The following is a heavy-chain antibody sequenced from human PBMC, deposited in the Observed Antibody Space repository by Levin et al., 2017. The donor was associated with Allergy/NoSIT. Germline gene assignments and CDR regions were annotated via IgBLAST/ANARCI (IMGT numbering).Heavy chain of an antibody. Sequence: SETLSLTCTVSGVSLSSGDYYWSWIRQPPGKGLEWIGYVYHTGATYYNPSLKTRLTMSVDTSKNQFSLNLNSVTVADTAVYDCGRGNRGIDYWGQGTLVTVSS. V-gene: IGHV4-30-4*01. CDR3: GRGNRGIDY. CDR2: VYHTGAT. J-gene: IGHJ4*02. CDR1: GVSLSSGDYY.